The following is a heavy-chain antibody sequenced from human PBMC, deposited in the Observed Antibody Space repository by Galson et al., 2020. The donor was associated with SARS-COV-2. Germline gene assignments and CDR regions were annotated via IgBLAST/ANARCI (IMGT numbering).Heavy chain of an antibody. D-gene: IGHD1-1*01. V-gene: IGHV1-18*01. CDR1: GYIFSSYG. CDR2: ISAYNGNT. CDR3: ARGTTEKTWWFDT. Sequence: GESLKISCKASGYIFSSYGLGWVRQAPGLGLEWMGWISAYNGNTKYAQKLQGRVTMTTDASTTTAYMELRSLTSDDTAVYYCARGTTEKTWWFDTWAQGTLVTVSS. J-gene: IGHJ5*02.